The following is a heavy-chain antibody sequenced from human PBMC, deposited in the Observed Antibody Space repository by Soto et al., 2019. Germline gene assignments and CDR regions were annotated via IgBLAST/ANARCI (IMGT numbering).Heavy chain of an antibody. CDR3: ARGNYYGSGPNNWFDP. CDR2: IYYSGST. CDR1: GGSISSSSYY. V-gene: IGHV4-39*07. D-gene: IGHD3-10*01. Sequence: SETLSLTCTVSGGSISSSSYYWGWIRQPPGKGLEWIGSIYYSGSTYYNPSLKSRVTISVDTSKNQFSLKLSSVTAADTAVYYCARGNYYGSGPNNWFDPWGQLTLVTVS. J-gene: IGHJ5*02.